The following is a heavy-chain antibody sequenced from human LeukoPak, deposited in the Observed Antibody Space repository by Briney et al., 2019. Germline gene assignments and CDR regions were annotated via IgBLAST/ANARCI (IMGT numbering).Heavy chain of an antibody. V-gene: IGHV3-21*01. CDR3: ARVDDSGFDY. Sequence: GGSLRLSCAASGFTFSSYSLNWVRLAPGKGLEWVSSISSSSSYIYYADSVKGRFTISRDNAKNSLYLQMNSLRAEDTAVYYCARVDDSGFDYWGQGTLVTVSS. CDR1: GFTFSSYS. J-gene: IGHJ4*02. D-gene: IGHD2-15*01. CDR2: ISSSSSYI.